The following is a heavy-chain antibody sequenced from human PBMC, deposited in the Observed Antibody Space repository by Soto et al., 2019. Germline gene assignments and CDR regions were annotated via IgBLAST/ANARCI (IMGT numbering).Heavy chain of an antibody. J-gene: IGHJ1*01. CDR2: IYHNGGT. V-gene: IGHV4-30-2*01. Sequence: QLQLQESGSGLVKPSQTLSLTCTVSGDSISSGGYSWNWIRQPPGKGLEWLGYIYHNGGTYSNPSLKSRVTFSVDKSKTQFSLRLTSVIAADTAVYYCASGPYEYFQTWGQGTLVTVSS. CDR1: GDSISSGGYS. CDR3: ASGPYEYFQT.